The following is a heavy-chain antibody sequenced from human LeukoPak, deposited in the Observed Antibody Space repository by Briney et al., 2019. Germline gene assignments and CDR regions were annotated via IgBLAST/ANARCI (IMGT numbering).Heavy chain of an antibody. CDR3: ARGVTTVTSIDY. V-gene: IGHV4-39*01. J-gene: IGHJ4*02. CDR2: IYYSGST. CDR1: GSSISSSSYY. D-gene: IGHD4-17*01. Sequence: SETPSLTCTVSGSSISSSSYYWGWIRQPPGKGLEWIGSIYYSGSTYYNPSLKSRVTISVDTSRNQFSLKLSSVTAADTAVYYCARGVTTVTSIDYWGQGTLVTVSS.